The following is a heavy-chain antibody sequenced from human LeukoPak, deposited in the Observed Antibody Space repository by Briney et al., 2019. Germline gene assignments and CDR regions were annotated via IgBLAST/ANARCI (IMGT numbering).Heavy chain of an antibody. CDR3: ARDFSGSYHVGYMDV. CDR2: ISSSPSYI. CDR1: GFTFSSYS. J-gene: IGHJ6*03. V-gene: IGHV3-21*01. D-gene: IGHD1-26*01. Sequence: PGGSLRLSCAASGFTFSSYSMNWVRQAPGKGLEWVSSISSSPSYIYYADSVKGRFTISRDNAKNSLYLQMNSLRAEDTAMYFCARDFSGSYHVGYMDVWGKGTTVTISS.